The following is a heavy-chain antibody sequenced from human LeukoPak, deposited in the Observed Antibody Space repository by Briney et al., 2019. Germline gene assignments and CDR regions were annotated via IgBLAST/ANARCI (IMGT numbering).Heavy chain of an antibody. Sequence: PSETLSLTCTVSGGSISSYYWSWIRQPPGKGLEWIGYIYYSGSTNYNPSLKSRVTISVDTSKNQFSLKLSSVTAADTAVYYCARSLRYYDSSGYYLYYFDYWGQGTLVTVSS. CDR1: GGSISSYY. CDR3: ARSLRYYDSSGYYLYYFDY. CDR2: IYYSGST. V-gene: IGHV4-59*01. J-gene: IGHJ4*02. D-gene: IGHD3-22*01.